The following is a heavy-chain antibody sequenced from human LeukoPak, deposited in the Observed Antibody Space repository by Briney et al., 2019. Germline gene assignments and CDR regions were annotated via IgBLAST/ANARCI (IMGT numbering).Heavy chain of an antibody. CDR1: GGSISSSSYY. CDR3: ARTNGGVMITFGGVIVRDYYFDY. V-gene: IGHV4-39*07. CDR2: IYYSGST. J-gene: IGHJ4*02. Sequence: PSETLSLTCTVSGGSISSSSYYWGWIRQPPGKGLEWIGSIYYSGSTNYNPSLKSRVTISEDTSKNQFSLKLSSVTAADTAVYYCARTNGGVMITFGGVIVRDYYFDYWGQGTLVTVSS. D-gene: IGHD3-16*02.